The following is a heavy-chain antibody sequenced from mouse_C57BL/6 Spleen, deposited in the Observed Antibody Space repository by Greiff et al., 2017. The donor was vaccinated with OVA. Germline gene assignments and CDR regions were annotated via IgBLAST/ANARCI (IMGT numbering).Heavy chain of an antibody. Sequence: EVKLMESGGDLVKPGGSLKLSCAASGFTFSSYGMSWVRQTPDKRLEWVATISSGGSYTYYPDSVKGRFTISRDNAKNTLYLQMGSLKSEDTAMYYCARQGITTVVAPYFDVWGTGTTVTVSS. CDR3: ARQGITTVVAPYFDV. J-gene: IGHJ1*03. V-gene: IGHV5-6*01. CDR1: GFTFSSYG. CDR2: ISSGGSYT. D-gene: IGHD1-1*01.